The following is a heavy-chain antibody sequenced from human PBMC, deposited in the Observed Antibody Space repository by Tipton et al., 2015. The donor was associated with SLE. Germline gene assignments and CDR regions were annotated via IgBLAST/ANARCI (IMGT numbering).Heavy chain of an antibody. V-gene: IGHV4-59*11. D-gene: IGHD4-11*01. Sequence: TLSLTCTVSGGSISSHYWGWIRRPPGKALEWIAYINYSGSTNYTPSPQSRVTTSVDTSQHQFSLKLSSVTAADTAVYYCAREFLNPVTTVHYYFDLWGRGTLVTGSS. CDR2: INYSGST. CDR3: AREFLNPVTTVHYYFDL. CDR1: GGSISSHY. J-gene: IGHJ2*01.